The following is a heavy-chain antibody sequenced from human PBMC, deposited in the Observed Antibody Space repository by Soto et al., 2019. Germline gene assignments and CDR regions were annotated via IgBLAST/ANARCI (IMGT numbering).Heavy chain of an antibody. Sequence: SETLSLTCTVSGGSISSSSYYWGWIRQPPGKGLEWIGSIYYSGSTYYNPSLKSRVTISVDTSKNQFSLKLSSVTAADTAVYYCARLVKNGYDRSNYYYYMDVWGKGTTVTVSS. J-gene: IGHJ6*03. CDR3: ARLVKNGYDRSNYYYYMDV. CDR2: IYYSGST. D-gene: IGHD5-12*01. V-gene: IGHV4-39*01. CDR1: GGSISSSSYY.